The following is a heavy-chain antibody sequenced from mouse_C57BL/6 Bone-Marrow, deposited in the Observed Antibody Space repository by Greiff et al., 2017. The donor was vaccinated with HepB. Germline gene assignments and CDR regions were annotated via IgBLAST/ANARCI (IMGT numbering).Heavy chain of an antibody. Sequence: EVKLEESGGGLVQPGGSMKLSCVASGFTFSNYWMNWVRQSPEKGLEWVAQIRLKSDNDATHYAESVIGRFTISRDDSKSSVYLQMDNLRAEDTGIYYCTDREWFAYWGQGTLVTVSA. V-gene: IGHV6-3*01. J-gene: IGHJ3*01. CDR1: GFTFSNYW. CDR3: TDREWFAY. CDR2: IRLKSDNDAT.